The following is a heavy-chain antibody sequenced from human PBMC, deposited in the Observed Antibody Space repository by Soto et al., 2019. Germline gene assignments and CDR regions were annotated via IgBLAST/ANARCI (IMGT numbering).Heavy chain of an antibody. J-gene: IGHJ4*02. D-gene: IGHD3-22*01. Sequence: GCLLLSCAASGFTFSSYWMSWVRQAPGKGLEWVANIKQDGSEKYYVDSVKGRFTISRDNAKNSLYLQMNSLRAEDTAVYYCARGNYYDSTSLAYWGQGTLVTVYS. CDR1: GFTFSSYW. V-gene: IGHV3-7*01. CDR2: IKQDGSEK. CDR3: ARGNYYDSTSLAY.